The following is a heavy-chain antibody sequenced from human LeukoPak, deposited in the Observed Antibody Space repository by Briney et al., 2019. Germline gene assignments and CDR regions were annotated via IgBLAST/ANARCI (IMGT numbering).Heavy chain of an antibody. V-gene: IGHV3-23*01. Sequence: GGSLRLSCAASGFTFSTYGMSWVRQAPGKGLEWVSGISSSGDSAYYADSVKDRFTISRDNSKSTLFLQMNSLRAEDTALYYCAKEFTKEWGQGTLVTVSS. CDR1: GFTFSTYG. D-gene: IGHD1-1*01. J-gene: IGHJ4*02. CDR3: AKEFTKE. CDR2: ISSSGDSA.